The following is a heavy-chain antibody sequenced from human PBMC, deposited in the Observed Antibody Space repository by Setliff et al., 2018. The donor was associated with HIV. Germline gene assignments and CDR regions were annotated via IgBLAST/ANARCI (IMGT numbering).Heavy chain of an antibody. J-gene: IGHJ6*02. Sequence: GGSLRLSCAASGFTFSSYSMNRVRQAPGKGLEWVSSISTSRSYIYYADSVKGRFTISRDNAKNSLYLQMNSLRAEDTAVYYCAREIYGDYGMDVWGQGTTVTVSS. V-gene: IGHV3-21*01. CDR1: GFTFSSYS. CDR3: AREIYGDYGMDV. D-gene: IGHD4-17*01. CDR2: ISTSRSYI.